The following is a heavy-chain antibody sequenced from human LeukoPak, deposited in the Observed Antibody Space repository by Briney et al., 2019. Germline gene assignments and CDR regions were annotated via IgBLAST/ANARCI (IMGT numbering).Heavy chain of an antibody. CDR3: ATDRDYGGFDY. D-gene: IGHD4-23*01. J-gene: IGHJ4*02. V-gene: IGHV3-53*01. CDR1: GFTFSSNY. Sequence: PGGSLRLSCAVSGFTFSSNYMSWVRQAPGKGLEWVSVIYGHGSTYYADSVKGRFTISRDNSKNTLYLQMNSLRAEDTAVYYCATDRDYGGFDYWGQGTLVTVSS. CDR2: IYGHGST.